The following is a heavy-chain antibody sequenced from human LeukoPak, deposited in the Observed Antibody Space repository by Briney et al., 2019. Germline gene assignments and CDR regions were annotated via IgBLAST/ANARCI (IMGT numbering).Heavy chain of an antibody. J-gene: IGHJ4*02. CDR3: AREIDFWSGYYYFDY. V-gene: IGHV3-21*01. CDR2: ISSSSSHI. Sequence: GGSLRLSGAASGFTFSTYSMNWVRQAPGKGLKWVSSISSSSSHIYYADSVKGRFTISRDNAKNSLYLQMNSLRAEDTAVYYCAREIDFWSGYYYFDYWGQGTLVTVSS. CDR1: GFTFSTYS. D-gene: IGHD3-3*01.